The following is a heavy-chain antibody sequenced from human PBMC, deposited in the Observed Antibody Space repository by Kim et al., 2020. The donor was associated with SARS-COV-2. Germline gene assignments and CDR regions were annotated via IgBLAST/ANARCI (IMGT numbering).Heavy chain of an antibody. CDR1: GYTFTSYG. D-gene: IGHD3-10*01. CDR2: ISAYNGNT. CDR3: ARAGPDYYGSGSYYNVPATGV. Sequence: ASVKVSCKASGYTFTSYGISWVRQAPGQGLEWMGWISAYNGNTNYAQKLQGRVTMTTDTSTSTAYMELRSLRSDDTAVYYCARAGPDYYGSGSYYNVPATGVWGQGTTVTVSS. V-gene: IGHV1-18*01. J-gene: IGHJ6*02.